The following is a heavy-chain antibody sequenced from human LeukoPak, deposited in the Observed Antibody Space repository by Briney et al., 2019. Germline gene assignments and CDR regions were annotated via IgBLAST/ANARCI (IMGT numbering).Heavy chain of an antibody. CDR2: INSDGSST. D-gene: IGHD1-26*01. CDR1: GFTFSSYW. J-gene: IGHJ4*02. V-gene: IGHV3-74*01. Sequence: GGSLRLSCAASGFTFSSYWMHWVRQAPGKGLVWVSRINSDGSSTSYADSVKGRFTISRDNAKNTLYLQMDSLRAEDTAMYYCARGTESYYSLGYWGQGTLVTVSS. CDR3: ARGTESYYSLGY.